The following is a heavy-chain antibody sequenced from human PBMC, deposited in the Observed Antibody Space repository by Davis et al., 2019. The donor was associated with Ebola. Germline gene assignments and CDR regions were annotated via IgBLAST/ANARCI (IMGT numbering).Heavy chain of an antibody. CDR3: ARDGGITMVQGVIESYYYYGMDV. CDR2: IYYSGST. V-gene: IGHV4-31*03. D-gene: IGHD3-10*01. J-gene: IGHJ6*02. Sequence: SETLSLTCTVSGGSISSGGYYWSWIRQHPGKGLEWIGYIYYSGSTYYNPSLKSRVTISVDTSKNQFSLKLSSVTAADTAVYYCARDGGITMVQGVIESYYYYGMDVWGQGTTVTVSS. CDR1: GGSISSGGYY.